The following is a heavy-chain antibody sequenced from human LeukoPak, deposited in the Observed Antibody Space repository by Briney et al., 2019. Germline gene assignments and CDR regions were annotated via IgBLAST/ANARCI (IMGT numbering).Heavy chain of an antibody. V-gene: IGHV3-11*01. D-gene: IGHD2-2*01. CDR2: ISSSGSTI. J-gene: IGHJ3*02. CDR3: ARGDRYCSSTSCYAFDI. Sequence: GGSLRLSCAASGFTFSGYYMSRIRQAPGKGLEWVSYISSSGSTIYYADSVKGRFTISRDNAKNSLYLQMNSLRAEDTAVYYCARGDRYCSSTSCYAFDIWGQGTMVTVSS. CDR1: GFTFSGYY.